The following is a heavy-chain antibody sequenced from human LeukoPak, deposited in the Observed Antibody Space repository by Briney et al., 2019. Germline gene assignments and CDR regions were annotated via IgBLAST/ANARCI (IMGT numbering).Heavy chain of an antibody. J-gene: IGHJ6*03. D-gene: IGHD4-23*01. V-gene: IGHV1-24*01. CDR2: FDLEDGET. Sequence: ASVKVSCKVSGHTLGELSMHWVRQAPGKGLEWMGGFDLEDGETIYAQKFQGRVTMTRDTSISTAYMELSRLRSDDTAVYYCARGGNYYYYYYMDVWGKGTTVTVSS. CDR1: GHTLGELS. CDR3: ARGGNYYYYYYMDV.